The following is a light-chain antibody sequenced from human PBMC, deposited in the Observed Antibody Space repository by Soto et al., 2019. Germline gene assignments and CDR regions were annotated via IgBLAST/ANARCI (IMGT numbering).Light chain of an antibody. CDR2: KAS. CDR1: QSISTW. V-gene: IGKV1-5*03. Sequence: DIQTTQSPPTLSAFVGDRVTITCRASQSISTWLAWYQQKPGKVPKLLIFKASSLQSGVPSRFSGSGSGTDFTLTISSLQPDDFATYYCQQYNPSSRTFGQGTKVDI. CDR3: QQYNPSSRT. J-gene: IGKJ1*01.